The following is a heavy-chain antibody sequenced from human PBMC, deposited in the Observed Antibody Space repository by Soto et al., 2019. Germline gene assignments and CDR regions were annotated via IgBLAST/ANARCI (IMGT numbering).Heavy chain of an antibody. CDR2: INAGNGNT. V-gene: IGHV1-3*01. D-gene: IGHD2-2*01. CDR3: ARVWGYCSSTSCWPRGLDV. J-gene: IGHJ6*04. CDR1: GYAFASYA. Sequence: GVSVKVSCKASGYAFASYAMHWVRQAPGQRLEWMGWINAGNGNTKYSQKFQGRVTITRDTSASTAYMELSSLRSEDTAVYYCARVWGYCSSTSCWPRGLDVWGKGTTVTSPQ.